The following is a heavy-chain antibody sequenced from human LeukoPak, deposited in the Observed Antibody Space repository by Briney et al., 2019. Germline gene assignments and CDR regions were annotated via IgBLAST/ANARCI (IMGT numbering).Heavy chain of an antibody. CDR2: IRSTANGYAA. CDR3: TGNYYGSGSYADFDY. V-gene: IGHV3-73*01. CDR1: GFTFSSYG. J-gene: IGHJ4*02. Sequence: GGSLRLSCAASGFTFSSYGMSWVRQASGKGLEWVGRIRSTANGYAAAYAASVKGRFTISRDDSKNTAYLQMDSLKTEDTAVYYCTGNYYGSGSYADFDYWGQGTLVTVSS. D-gene: IGHD3-10*01.